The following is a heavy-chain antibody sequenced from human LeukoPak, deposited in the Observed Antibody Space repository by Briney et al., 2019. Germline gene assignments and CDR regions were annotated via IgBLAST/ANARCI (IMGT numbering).Heavy chain of an antibody. J-gene: IGHJ4*02. CDR2: IYSGGTT. V-gene: IGHV3-53*01. CDR1: GLTVNSNY. Sequence: TGGSLRLSCAASGLTVNSNYMNWVRQAPGKGLQWVSVIYSGGTTYYADSVKGRFTISRDNSKNTLYLQMNSLRAEDTAVYYCAREALGGGGYWGQGTLVTVSS. CDR3: AREALGGGGY. D-gene: IGHD3-10*01.